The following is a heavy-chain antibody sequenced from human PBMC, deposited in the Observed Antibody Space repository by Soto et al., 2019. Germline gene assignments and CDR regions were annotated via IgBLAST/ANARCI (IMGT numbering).Heavy chain of an antibody. CDR1: GYTFTGYY. Sequence: PSVKVSCKASGYTFTGYYMHWVRQAPGQGPEWMGWINPNSGGTNYAQKFQGRVTMTRDTSISTAYMELSRLRSDDTAVYYCATGYSGYGQTLFWGQGTLVTVSS. J-gene: IGHJ4*02. CDR3: ATGYSGYGQTLF. D-gene: IGHD5-12*01. V-gene: IGHV1-2*02. CDR2: INPNSGGT.